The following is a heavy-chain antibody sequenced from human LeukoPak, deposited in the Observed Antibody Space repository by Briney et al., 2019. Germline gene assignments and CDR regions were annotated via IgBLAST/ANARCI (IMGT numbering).Heavy chain of an antibody. CDR1: GFSLSTSGVG. V-gene: IGHV2-5*02. D-gene: IGHD3-3*01. CDR2: IYWDDDK. J-gene: IGHJ4*02. CDR3: AHTGSGWDFWSGYYKGYYFDY. Sequence: SGPTLVKPTQTLTLTCTFSGFSLSTSGVGVGLIRQPPGKALEWLALIYWDDDKRYSPSLKSRLTITKDTSKNQVVLTMTNMDPVGTATYYCAHTGSGWDFWSGYYKGYYFDYWGQGTLVTVSS.